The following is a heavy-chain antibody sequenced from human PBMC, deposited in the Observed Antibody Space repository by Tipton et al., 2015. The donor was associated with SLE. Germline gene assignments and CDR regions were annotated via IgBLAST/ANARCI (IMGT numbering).Heavy chain of an antibody. Sequence: QSGPEVKKPGASVKVSCKVSGYTLTELSMHWVRQAPGKGLEWMGGFAPEDGETIYAQKFQGRVTMTEDTSTDTAYMELSSLRSEDTAVYYWSTNKRLSSSWFDYWGQGTLVTVSS. CDR1: GYTLTELS. CDR3: STNKRLSSSWFDY. D-gene: IGHD6-13*01. CDR2: FAPEDGET. J-gene: IGHJ5*01. V-gene: IGHV1-24*01.